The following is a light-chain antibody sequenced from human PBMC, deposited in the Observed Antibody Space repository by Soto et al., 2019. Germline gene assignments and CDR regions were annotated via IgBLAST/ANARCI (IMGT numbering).Light chain of an antibody. V-gene: IGKV3-20*01. CDR2: GAS. CDR3: QQYGSSPQT. Sequence: EIVLTQSPGTLSLSPWERATLCCRASQSVSSSYLAWYQQKPGQAPRLLIYGASSRATGIPDRFSGSGSGTDFTLTISRLEPEDFAVYYCQQYGSSPQTFGQGTKVDI. CDR1: QSVSSSY. J-gene: IGKJ1*01.